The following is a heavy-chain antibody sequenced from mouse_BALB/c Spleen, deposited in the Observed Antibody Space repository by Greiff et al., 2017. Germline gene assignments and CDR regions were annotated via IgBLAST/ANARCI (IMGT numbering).Heavy chain of an antibody. V-gene: IGHV1-7*01. D-gene: IGHD1-1*01. CDR3: ARGSRDPPGI. J-gene: IGHJ3*01. CDR1: GYTFTSYW. CDR2: INPSTGYT. Sequence: VKLQESGAELAKPGASVKMSCKASGYTFTSYWMHWVKQRPGQGLEWIGYINPSTGYTEYNQKFKDKATLTADKSSSTAYMQLSSLTSEDSAVYYCARGSRDPPGIWGQGTLVTVSA.